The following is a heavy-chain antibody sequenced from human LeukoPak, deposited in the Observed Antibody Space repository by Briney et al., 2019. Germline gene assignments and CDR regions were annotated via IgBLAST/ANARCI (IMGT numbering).Heavy chain of an antibody. J-gene: IGHJ4*02. Sequence: GGSLRLSCAASGFTFSSYSINWVRQAPGKGLEWVSYISSSSSTIYYADSVKGRFTISRDNAKNSLYLQMNSLRAEDTAVYYCASTVVPAAISRYYFDYWGQGTLATVSS. CDR1: GFTFSSYS. CDR2: ISSSSSTI. D-gene: IGHD2-2*02. CDR3: ASTVVPAAISRYYFDY. V-gene: IGHV3-48*01.